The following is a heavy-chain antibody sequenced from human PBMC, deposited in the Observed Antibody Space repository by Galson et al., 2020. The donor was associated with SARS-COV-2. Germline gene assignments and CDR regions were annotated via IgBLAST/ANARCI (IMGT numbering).Heavy chain of an antibody. CDR1: GFVFKTYE. V-gene: IGHV3-23*01. CDR3: VRSDSGWMS. Sequence: GGSLRLSCVASGFVFKTYEMSWVRQAPGKGLEWVSSMSGTGLTVKYADSVKGRLHISRDNSQSTVYLQIDGLRVEDTATYYCVRSDSGWMSWGRGTLVRVSS. D-gene: IGHD6-19*01. J-gene: IGHJ1*01. CDR2: MSGTGLTV.